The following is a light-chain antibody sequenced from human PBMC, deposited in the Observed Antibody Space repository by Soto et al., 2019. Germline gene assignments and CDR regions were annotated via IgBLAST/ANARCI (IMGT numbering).Light chain of an antibody. J-gene: IGKJ3*01. CDR3: QQYGSSSFT. CDR1: QSVSSSY. CDR2: GAS. V-gene: IGKV3-20*01. Sequence: EIVLTQSPGTLSLSPGERATLSCRASQSVSSSYLAWYQQKPGQAPRLLIYGASSRATGIPDRFSGSGSGTDFTLTISRLEPEDFAVYYCQQYGSSSFTFGPGTKVYIK.